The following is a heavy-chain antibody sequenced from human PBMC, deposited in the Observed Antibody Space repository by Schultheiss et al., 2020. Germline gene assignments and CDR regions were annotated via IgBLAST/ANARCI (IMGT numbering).Heavy chain of an antibody. CDR2: ISGSGGST. D-gene: IGHD4-17*01. Sequence: GGSLRLSCAASGFTFSSYAMSWVRQAPGKGLEWVSAISGSGGSTYYADSVKGRFTISRDSSKNTLYLQMNSLRAEDTALYYCARGYGDYGSAIDYWGQGTLVTVSS. CDR3: ARGYGDYGSAIDY. V-gene: IGHV3-23*01. J-gene: IGHJ4*02. CDR1: GFTFSSYA.